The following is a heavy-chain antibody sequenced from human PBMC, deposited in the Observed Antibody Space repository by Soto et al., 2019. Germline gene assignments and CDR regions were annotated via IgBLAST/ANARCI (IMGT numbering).Heavy chain of an antibody. V-gene: IGHV4-39*01. CDR3: SIHPNIGIAVAGTVAPLWYYCL. Sequence: QLHLQESGPGLVKPSETLSLTCSVSGGSISSSSYYWGWIRQPPGTALEWIGSIYYSGSTYYNPPLKFRVTRCVDTSKNRFSLRLRPVTAAYTTLNDWSIHPNIGIAVAGTVAPLWYYCLCCRVTLV. J-gene: IGHJ2*01. D-gene: IGHD6-19*01. CDR1: GGSISSSSYY. CDR2: IYYSGST.